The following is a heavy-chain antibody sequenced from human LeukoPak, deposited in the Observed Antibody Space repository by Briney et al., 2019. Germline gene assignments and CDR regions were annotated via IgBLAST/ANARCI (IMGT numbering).Heavy chain of an antibody. J-gene: IGHJ4*02. CDR2: IRGGGENT. D-gene: IGHD2/OR15-2a*01. CDR3: AILSWDGRGSFY. Sequence: GGSLTLSCAASGFTFATYSMSWVRQAPGKGLEWVSAIRGGGENTSYADSVRGRFTTSRDNSRATMSLEMNSLRAEDTAVYFCAILSWDGRGSFYWGQGTLVTVSS. CDR1: GFTFATYS. V-gene: IGHV3-23*01.